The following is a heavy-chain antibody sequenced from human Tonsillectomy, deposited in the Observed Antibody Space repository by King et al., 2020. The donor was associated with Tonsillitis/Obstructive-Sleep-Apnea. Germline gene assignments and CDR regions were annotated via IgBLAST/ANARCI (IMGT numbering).Heavy chain of an antibody. CDR3: AAGDYDILTGYYSSTFDY. CDR2: IVVGSGNT. D-gene: IGHD3-9*01. Sequence: QLVESGPEVKKPGTSVKVSCKASGFTFTSSAVQWVRQARGQRLEWIGWIVVGSGNTNYAQKFQERVTITRDRSTSTAYMELSRLSSEDTAVYYCAAGDYDILTGYYSSTFDYWGQGTLVTVSS. J-gene: IGHJ4*02. V-gene: IGHV1-58*01. CDR1: GFTFTSSA.